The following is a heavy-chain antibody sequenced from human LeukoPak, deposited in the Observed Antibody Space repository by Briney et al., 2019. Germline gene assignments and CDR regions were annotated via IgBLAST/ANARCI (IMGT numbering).Heavy chain of an antibody. CDR1: GFTFSNAW. D-gene: IGHD2-2*01. CDR2: IKSKTDGGTT. Sequence: GGSLRLSCAASGFTFSNAWMSWIRQAPGKGLEWVGRIKSKTDGGTTDYAAPVKGRFTISRDDSKNTLYLQMNSLKTEDTAVYYCTTDLYCSSTSCYFEYYYYMDVWGKGTTVTASS. V-gene: IGHV3-15*01. CDR3: TTDLYCSSTSCYFEYYYYMDV. J-gene: IGHJ6*03.